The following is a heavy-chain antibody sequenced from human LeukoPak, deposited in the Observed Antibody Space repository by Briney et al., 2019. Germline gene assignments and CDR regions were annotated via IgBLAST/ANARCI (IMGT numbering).Heavy chain of an antibody. Sequence: GGSLRLSCAASGFTFSSYWMSWVRQAPGKGLEWVANIKQDGSEKYYVDSVKGRFTISRDNAKNSLYLQMNSLRAEDTAVYYCAREAYCSRTSCYNAEYFQHWGQGTLVTVSS. CDR3: AREAYCSRTSCYNAEYFQH. V-gene: IGHV3-7*03. CDR1: GFTFSSYW. D-gene: IGHD2-2*02. CDR2: IKQDGSEK. J-gene: IGHJ1*01.